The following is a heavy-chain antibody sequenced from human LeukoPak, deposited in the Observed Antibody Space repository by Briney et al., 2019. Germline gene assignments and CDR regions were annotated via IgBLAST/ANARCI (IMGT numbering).Heavy chain of an antibody. Sequence: GGSLSLSCAASGFTFSSYGMHWVRQAPGKGLEWVAVISYDGSNKNYADSVKGRFTISRENSKNTLYLQMNSLRAEDTAVYYCAKLLSVEMATIREYWGERTLVTVSS. CDR1: GFTFSSYG. J-gene: IGHJ4*02. V-gene: IGHV3-30*18. D-gene: IGHD5-24*01. CDR3: AKLLSVEMATIREY. CDR2: ISYDGSNK.